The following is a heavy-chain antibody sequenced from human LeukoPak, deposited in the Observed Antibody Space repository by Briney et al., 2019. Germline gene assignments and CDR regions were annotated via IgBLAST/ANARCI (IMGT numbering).Heavy chain of an antibody. CDR2: IIPIFGTA. D-gene: IGHD3-10*01. Sequence: ASVKVSCKASGGTFSSYAISWVRQAPGQGLEWMGGIIPIFGTANYAQKFQGRVTITTDESTSTAYMELSSLRSEDTAVYYCARGKRPVLLWFGEFIFDYWGQGTLVTVSS. V-gene: IGHV1-69*05. J-gene: IGHJ4*02. CDR1: GGTFSSYA. CDR3: ARGKRPVLLWFGEFIFDY.